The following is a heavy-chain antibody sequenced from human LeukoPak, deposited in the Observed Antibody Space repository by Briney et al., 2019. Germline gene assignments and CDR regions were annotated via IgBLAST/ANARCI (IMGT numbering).Heavy chain of an antibody. J-gene: IGHJ4*02. V-gene: IGHV4-38-2*02. Sequence: SETLSLTCTVSGYSISSGYYWGWIRQPPGKGLEWIGSIYHSGSTYYNPSLKSRVTISVDTSKNQFSLKLSSVTAADTAVYYCARYYYDSSGYYQTGGYFDCWGQGTLVTVSS. D-gene: IGHD3-22*01. CDR2: IYHSGST. CDR1: GYSISSGYY. CDR3: ARYYYDSSGYYQTGGYFDC.